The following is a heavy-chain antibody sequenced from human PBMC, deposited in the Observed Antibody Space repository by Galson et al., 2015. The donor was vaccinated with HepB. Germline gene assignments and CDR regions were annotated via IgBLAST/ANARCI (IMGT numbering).Heavy chain of an antibody. CDR1: GFIFSSSA. CDR2: IGGSGITT. V-gene: IGHV3-23*01. J-gene: IGHJ3*02. CDR3: ARPKWATVIAFDI. Sequence: SLRLSCAGSGFIFSSSAMSWVRQAPGKGLEWVSGIGGSGITTYYADSVKGRFTISRDNSKNTLYLQMNSLRAEDTAVYYCARPKWATVIAFDIWGQGTMATVSS. D-gene: IGHD4-17*01.